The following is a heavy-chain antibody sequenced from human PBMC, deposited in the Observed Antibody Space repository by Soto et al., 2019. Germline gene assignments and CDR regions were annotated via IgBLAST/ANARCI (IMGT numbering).Heavy chain of an antibody. V-gene: IGHV4-39*01. CDR2: IYYSGST. CDR3: ARQGIWNLFDP. J-gene: IGHJ5*02. D-gene: IGHD3-10*01. Sequence: PLETLSLTSTVAGGSISSISYYWGWNHQPPGKGLEWIGSIYYSGSTYYNPSLKSRVTISVDTSKNQFSPKLSSVTAADTAVYYCARQGIWNLFDPWGQGTLVTVSS. CDR1: GGSISSISYY.